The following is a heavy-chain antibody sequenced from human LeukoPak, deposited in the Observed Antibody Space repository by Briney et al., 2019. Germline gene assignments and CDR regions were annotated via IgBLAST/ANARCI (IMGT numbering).Heavy chain of an antibody. Sequence: ASVKVSCKASGYTFTSYYMHWVRQAPGQGLEWMGIINPSGGSTSYAQKFQGRVTITADKSTSTAYMELRSLTFEDTAVYYCALPRFRYDSRGYPNPWKYYYMDVWGKGTTVTVSS. CDR1: GYTFTSYY. V-gene: IGHV1-46*01. D-gene: IGHD3-22*01. J-gene: IGHJ6*03. CDR3: ALPRFRYDSRGYPNPWKYYYMDV. CDR2: INPSGGST.